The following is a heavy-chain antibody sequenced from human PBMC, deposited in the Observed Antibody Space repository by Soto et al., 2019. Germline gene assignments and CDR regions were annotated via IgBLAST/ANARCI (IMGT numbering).Heavy chain of an antibody. Sequence: QVQLVESGGGVVQPGRSLRLSCAASGFTFSSYGMHWVRQAPGKGLEWVAVIWYDGSNKYYADSVKGRFTISRDNSKNTLYLQMNSLRAEDTAVYYCARHVGKKGLDYWGQGTLVTVSS. CDR1: GFTFSSYG. J-gene: IGHJ4*02. CDR3: ARHVGKKGLDY. CDR2: IWYDGSNK. V-gene: IGHV3-33*01. D-gene: IGHD7-27*01.